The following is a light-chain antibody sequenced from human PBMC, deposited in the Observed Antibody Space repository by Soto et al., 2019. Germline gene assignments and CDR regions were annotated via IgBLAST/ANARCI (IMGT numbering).Light chain of an antibody. CDR3: QSYNGSRKL. Sequence: QSVLTQPPSVSGAPGQRVTISCTGSSSNIGAGSDVHWYQQFPGTAPKLLIYDNNNRPSGVPDRFSGSKSGTSASLAITGLKVGEGADNYSQSYNGSRKLFGGGTNPPVL. CDR1: SSNIGAGSD. J-gene: IGLJ2*01. CDR2: DNN. V-gene: IGLV1-40*01.